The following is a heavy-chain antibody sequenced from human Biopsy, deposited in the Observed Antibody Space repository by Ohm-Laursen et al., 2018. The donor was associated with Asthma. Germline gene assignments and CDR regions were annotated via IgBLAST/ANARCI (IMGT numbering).Heavy chain of an antibody. D-gene: IGHD3-9*01. J-gene: IGHJ3*01. CDR3: ARTYYDFLTGQVKDVFGV. CDR2: VNTGNGDT. CDR1: GYNFISFA. Sequence: GATVKISCKPSGYNFISFAIHWVRQAPGQRLEWMGWVNTGNGDTKYSQKFQGRVTITRDTSASTAYMELMSLRSEDTATYYCARTYYDFLTGQVKDVFGVWGQGTMVTVSS. V-gene: IGHV1-3*04.